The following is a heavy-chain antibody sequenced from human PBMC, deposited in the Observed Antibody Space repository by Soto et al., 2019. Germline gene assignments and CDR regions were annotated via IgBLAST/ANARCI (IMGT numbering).Heavy chain of an antibody. D-gene: IGHD1-1*01. Sequence: EVHLLESGGDLVRPGGSLRLSCVASGFDFYLYTMNWVRQAPGKGLEWVSGIYGNGAETFHADSVKGRFTISRDNTRNTVYLQMNSLRDEDTAVYYCAKDKQPDGIWDIDWWGRGTRVTVS. CDR3: AKDKQPDGIWDIDW. CDR2: IYGNGAET. V-gene: IGHV3-23*01. J-gene: IGHJ4*02. CDR1: GFDFYLYT.